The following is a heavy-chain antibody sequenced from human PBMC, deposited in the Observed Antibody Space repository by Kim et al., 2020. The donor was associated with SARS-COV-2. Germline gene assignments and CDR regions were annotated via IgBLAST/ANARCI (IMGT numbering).Heavy chain of an antibody. CDR3: ARELKNDPSSPRQYDAPAM. J-gene: IGHJ3*02. CDR1: EFTFSNYW. V-gene: IGHV3-74*01. D-gene: IGHD1-1*01. Sequence: GGSLRLSCAASEFTFSNYWMHWVRQMPGQGLEWVSRIKSDGSSKDYADSVKGRFRITRDNAWNKMYLEMNGLRVEDTAVYYCARELKNDPSSPRQYDAPAMWGQWTMVTVSS. CDR2: IKSDGSSK.